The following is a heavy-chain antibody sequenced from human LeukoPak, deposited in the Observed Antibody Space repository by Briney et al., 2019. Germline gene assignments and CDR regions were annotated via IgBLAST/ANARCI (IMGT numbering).Heavy chain of an antibody. D-gene: IGHD1-26*01. CDR3: ARDNSVGDNAWWFDP. CDR2: MNPNSGGT. V-gene: IGHV1-8*02. J-gene: IGHJ5*02. CDR1: GYTFTNYG. Sequence: ASVKVSCKPSGYTFTNYGINWVGQAPGQGLAWRGWMNPNSGGTKYAQKFQGRVTMTRDMSTSTDYMELSSLRSEDTAIYYCARDNSVGDNAWWFDPWGQGTLVTVSS.